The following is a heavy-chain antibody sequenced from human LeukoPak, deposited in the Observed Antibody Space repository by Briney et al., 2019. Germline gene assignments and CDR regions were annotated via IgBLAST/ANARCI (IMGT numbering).Heavy chain of an antibody. J-gene: IGHJ3*01. Sequence: SVTVSCKASAGTFNTYAIRWVRQAPGQGLEWMGRITPLSATPSQSQWIQGRVTITADISTNTVFLDLSSLRSEDTALYFCAGDPPGTPVGFDVWGQGTMVTVSS. D-gene: IGHD3-10*01. CDR2: ITPLSATP. V-gene: IGHV1-69*06. CDR1: AGTFNTYA. CDR3: AGDPPGTPVGFDV.